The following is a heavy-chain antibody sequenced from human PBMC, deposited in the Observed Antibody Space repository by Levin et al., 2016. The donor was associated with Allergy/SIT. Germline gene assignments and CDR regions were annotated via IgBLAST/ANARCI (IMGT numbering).Heavy chain of an antibody. J-gene: IGHJ4*02. Sequence: SETLSLTCTVSGGSISSSSYYWGWIRQPPGKGLEWIGSIYYSGSTYYNPSLKSRVTISVDTSKNQFSLKLSSVTAADTAVYYCARAPSTAYPDYWGQGTLVTVSS. V-gene: IGHV4-39*07. CDR2: IYYSGST. D-gene: IGHD4-17*01. CDR3: ARAPSTAYPDY. CDR1: GGSISSSSYY.